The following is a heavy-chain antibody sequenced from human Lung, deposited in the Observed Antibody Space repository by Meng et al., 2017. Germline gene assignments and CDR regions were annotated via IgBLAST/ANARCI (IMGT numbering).Heavy chain of an antibody. CDR1: GFTFSNYA. CDR2: TAATDGGT. CDR3: ARGTRVSCTGVICYPFDF. Sequence: EVQLLESGGGLVQPGGSLRLSCAASGFTFSNYAMGWVRQAPEKGLEWVSATAATDGGTYHAASVRGRFTISRDNSKNTLSLQMNSLRADDTAIYYCARGTRVSCTGVICYPFDFWGQGTLVTVSS. J-gene: IGHJ4*02. D-gene: IGHD2-8*02. V-gene: IGHV3-23*01.